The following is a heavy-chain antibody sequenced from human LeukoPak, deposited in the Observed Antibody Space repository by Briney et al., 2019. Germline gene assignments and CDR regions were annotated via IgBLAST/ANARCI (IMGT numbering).Heavy chain of an antibody. J-gene: IGHJ4*02. CDR3: ARDSLGPTAGSHTDY. CDR1: GGSISSGRYF. Sequence: SETLSPTCTVIGGSISSGRYFWGWIRQPPGKGLEWIGSIYYSGTPYYNPSLKSRVTISVDTSKNQFSLKLSSVTAADTAVYYCARDSLGPTAGSHTDYWGQGTLVTVSS. V-gene: IGHV4-39*07. D-gene: IGHD6-13*01. CDR2: IYYSGTP.